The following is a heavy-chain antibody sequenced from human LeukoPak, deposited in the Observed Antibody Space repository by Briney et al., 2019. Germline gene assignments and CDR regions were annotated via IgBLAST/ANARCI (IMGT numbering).Heavy chain of an antibody. V-gene: IGHV1-69*05. CDR2: IIPIFGTA. D-gene: IGHD3-22*01. Sequence: SVKVSCKASGGTFSSYAISWVRQAPGQGPEWMGRIIPIFGTANYAQKFQGRVTITTDESTSTAYMELSSLRSEDTAVYYCARDLGITMIVVDAFDIWGQGTMVTVSS. CDR3: ARDLGITMIVVDAFDI. CDR1: GGTFSSYA. J-gene: IGHJ3*02.